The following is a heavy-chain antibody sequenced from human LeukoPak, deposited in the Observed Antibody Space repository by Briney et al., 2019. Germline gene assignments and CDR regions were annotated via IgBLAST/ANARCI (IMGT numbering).Heavy chain of an antibody. CDR2: ISYDGSEK. CDR3: ARGLGTPGPGNVHNYYMDV. Sequence: GGSLRLSCAASGFTFSTYRIHWVRQVPGKGLEWVAVISYDGSEKYYADSVKGRFTISRDNSKNTLYLQMNSLRPEDTAEYYCARGLGTPGPGNVHNYYMDVWGKGTTVTASS. D-gene: IGHD1-14*01. CDR1: GFTFSTYR. V-gene: IGHV3-30*04. J-gene: IGHJ6*03.